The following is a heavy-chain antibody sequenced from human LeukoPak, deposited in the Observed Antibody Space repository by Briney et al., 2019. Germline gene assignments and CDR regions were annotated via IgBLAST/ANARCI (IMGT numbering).Heavy chain of an antibody. Sequence: SETLSLTCTVSGGSISSSSYYWGWIRQPPGKGLEWIGSIYYSGSTYYNPSLKSRVTISVNTSKNQFSLKLSSVTAADTAVYYCAATRNGYDYYFDYWGQGTLVTVSS. CDR2: IYYSGST. D-gene: IGHD5-12*01. CDR3: AATRNGYDYYFDY. CDR1: GGSISSSSYY. J-gene: IGHJ4*02. V-gene: IGHV4-39*01.